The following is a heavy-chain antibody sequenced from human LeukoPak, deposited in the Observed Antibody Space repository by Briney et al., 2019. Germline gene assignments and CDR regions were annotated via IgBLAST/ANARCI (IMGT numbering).Heavy chain of an antibody. D-gene: IGHD1-26*01. CDR1: GFTFSSYS. J-gene: IGHJ4*02. V-gene: IGHV3-21*01. Sequence: KAGGSLRLSCAASGFTFSSYSMNWVRQAPGKGLEWVSSISSSSSYIYYADSVKGRFTISRDNAKNSLYLQMNSLRAEDTAVYYCARDGRAVLDSGSYYAFDYWGQGTLVTVSS. CDR2: ISSSSSYI. CDR3: ARDGRAVLDSGSYYAFDY.